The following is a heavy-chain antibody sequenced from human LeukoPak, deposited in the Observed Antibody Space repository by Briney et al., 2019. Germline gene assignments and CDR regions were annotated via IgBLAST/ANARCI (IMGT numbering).Heavy chain of an antibody. D-gene: IGHD6-19*01. Sequence: ASVKVSCKASGYTFTGYYMHWVRPAPGQGLGWMGGINPNSGGTNYAQKFQGRVTMTRDTSISTAYMELSRLRSDDTAVYYCARVTVAGYFDYWGQGTLVTVSS. J-gene: IGHJ4*02. CDR3: ARVTVAGYFDY. CDR1: GYTFTGYY. V-gene: IGHV1-2*02. CDR2: INPNSGGT.